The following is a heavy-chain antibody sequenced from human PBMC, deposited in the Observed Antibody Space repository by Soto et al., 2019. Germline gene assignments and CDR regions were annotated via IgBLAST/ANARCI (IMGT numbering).Heavy chain of an antibody. V-gene: IGHV3-15*01. CDR3: TTLHSCGLDY. J-gene: IGHJ4*02. Sequence: EVQLVESGGGLVKPGGSLRLSCAASGFSFNDVWMTWVRQAPGKGLEWVGHIRSKSDGGTPDYAAPVKYRFTISRDDSKNTLYVQMHNMKTEDTAVYYCTTLHSCGLDYWGRGTLVTVSS. D-gene: IGHD5-18*01. CDR1: GFSFNDVW. CDR2: IRSKSDGGTP.